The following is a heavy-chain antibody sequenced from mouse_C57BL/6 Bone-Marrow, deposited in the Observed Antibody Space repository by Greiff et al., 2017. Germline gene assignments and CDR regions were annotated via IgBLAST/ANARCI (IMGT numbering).Heavy chain of an antibody. CDR3: ARGLGRGRFAY. V-gene: IGHV1-52*01. D-gene: IGHD4-1*01. J-gene: IGHJ3*01. CDR1: GYTFTSYW. Sequence: QVQLQQPGAELVRPGSSVKLSCKASGYTFTSYWMHWVKQRPIQGLEWIGNIDPSDSETHYNQKFKDKATLTVDKSSSTAYMQLSSLTSEDSAVCYCARGLGRGRFAYWGQGTLVTVSA. CDR2: IDPSDSET.